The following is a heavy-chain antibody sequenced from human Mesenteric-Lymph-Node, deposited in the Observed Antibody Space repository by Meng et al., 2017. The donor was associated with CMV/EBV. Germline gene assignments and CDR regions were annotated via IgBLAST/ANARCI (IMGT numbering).Heavy chain of an antibody. J-gene: IGHJ4*02. CDR3: AGNVPRAATPGGDY. CDR2: IREDGNEK. D-gene: IGHD4-23*01. Sequence: GESLKISCAASGFIFSNYWMSWVRQAPGKGLEWVANIREDGNEKYYVDSVKGRFTVSRDNAKTSLYLQMNSLRAKDTAVYYCAGNVPRAATPGGDYWGQGTLVTVSS. V-gene: IGHV3-7*01. CDR1: GFIFSNYW.